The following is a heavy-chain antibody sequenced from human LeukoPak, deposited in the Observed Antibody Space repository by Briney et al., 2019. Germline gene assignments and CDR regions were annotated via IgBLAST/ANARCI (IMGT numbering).Heavy chain of an antibody. V-gene: IGHV2-5*01. CDR1: GFSLSTSGVG. CDR2: IYWNDDK. D-gene: IGHD3-10*01. Sequence: SGPTLVKPTQTLTLTCTFSGFSLSTSGVGVGWIRQPPGKALEWLALIYWNDDKRYSPSLKSRLTITKDTSKNQVVLTMTNMDPVDTATYYCAHRRDFFVYGSGEIYFQHWGQGTLVTVSS. J-gene: IGHJ1*01. CDR3: AHRRDFFVYGSGEIYFQH.